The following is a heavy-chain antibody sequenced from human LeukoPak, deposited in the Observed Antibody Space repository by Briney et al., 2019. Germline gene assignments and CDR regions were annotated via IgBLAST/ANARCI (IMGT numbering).Heavy chain of an antibody. V-gene: IGHV3-43*02. CDR3: AKARYCSGGSCARGWFDP. D-gene: IGHD2-15*01. CDR2: ISGDGGST. J-gene: IGHJ5*02. Sequence: GGSLRLSCAASGFTFDDYAMHWVRQAPGKGLEWVSLISGDGGSTYYADSVKGRFTISRDNSKNSLYLQMSSLRTEDTALYYCAKARYCSGGSCARGWFDPWGQGTLVTVSS. CDR1: GFTFDDYA.